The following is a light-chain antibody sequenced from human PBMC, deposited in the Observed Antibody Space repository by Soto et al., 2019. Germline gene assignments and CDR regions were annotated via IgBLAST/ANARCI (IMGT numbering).Light chain of an antibody. CDR3: FSHKSADHTV. Sequence: QSVLTQPASVSGSPGQSITISCTGTSSDIGACNYVSWYQQYPVKAPKLMIYGVTNLPSGVSNRFSGSKTGNTASLTISGPRAEDEPDYYSFSHKSADHTVSANGTKVTDL. J-gene: IGLJ1*01. V-gene: IGLV2-14*01. CDR1: SSDIGACNY. CDR2: GVT.